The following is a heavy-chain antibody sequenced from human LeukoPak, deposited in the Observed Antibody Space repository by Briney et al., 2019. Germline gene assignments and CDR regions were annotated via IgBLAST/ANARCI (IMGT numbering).Heavy chain of an antibody. Sequence: SETLSLTCTVPGGSISSGGYYWSWIRQHPGKGLEWIGYIYYSGSTYYNPSLKSRVTISVDTSKNQFSLKLSSVTAADTAVYYCAGLYSSGRYEEGHWFDPWGQGTLVTVSS. V-gene: IGHV4-31*03. D-gene: IGHD6-19*01. CDR3: AGLYSSGRYEEGHWFDP. CDR1: GGSISSGGYY. CDR2: IYYSGST. J-gene: IGHJ5*02.